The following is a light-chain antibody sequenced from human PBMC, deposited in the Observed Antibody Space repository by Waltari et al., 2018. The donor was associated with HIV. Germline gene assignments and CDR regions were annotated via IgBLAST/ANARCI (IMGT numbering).Light chain of an antibody. V-gene: IGLV1-51*01. CDR1: RSTLGNDF. CDR3: GTWDSSLNAGV. Sequence: QSMLTQPPSVSAAPGPKVTISCSRSRSTLGNDFVSWYQHLPGAAPKLVIYDNDNRPSGIPDRFSGSKSGASATLVITELQTGDEGDYYCGTWDSSLNAGVFGGGTKLTVL. J-gene: IGLJ3*02. CDR2: DND.